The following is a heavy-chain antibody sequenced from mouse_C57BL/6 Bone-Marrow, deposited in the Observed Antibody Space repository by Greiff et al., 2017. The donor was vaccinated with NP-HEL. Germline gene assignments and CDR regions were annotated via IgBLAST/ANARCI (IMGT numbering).Heavy chain of an antibody. J-gene: IGHJ2*01. Sequence: QVQLKQPGAELVKPGASVKLSCKASGYTFTNYWMHWVKQRPGRGLEWIGRIDPTSGGTKYNEKFKSKATLTVDKHSSKAYTKLSSLTSEDSAVYYCARYYFGSGYFDYWGQGTTLTVSS. CDR1: GYTFTNYW. CDR2: IDPTSGGT. CDR3: ARYYFGSGYFDY. V-gene: IGHV1-72*01. D-gene: IGHD1-1*01.